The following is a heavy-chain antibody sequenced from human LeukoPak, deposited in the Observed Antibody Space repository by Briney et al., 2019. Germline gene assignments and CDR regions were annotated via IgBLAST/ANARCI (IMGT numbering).Heavy chain of an antibody. CDR3: AGHLPRGGDAFDI. J-gene: IGHJ3*02. V-gene: IGHV4-39*01. D-gene: IGHD5/OR15-5a*01. CDR1: GGSISSSSYY. Sequence: PSETLSLTCTVSGGSISSSSYYWGWIRQPPGKGLEWIGSIYYSGSTYYNPSLKSRVTISVDTSKNQFSLKLSSVTAADTAVYYCAGHLPRGGDAFDIWGQGTMVTVSS. CDR2: IYYSGST.